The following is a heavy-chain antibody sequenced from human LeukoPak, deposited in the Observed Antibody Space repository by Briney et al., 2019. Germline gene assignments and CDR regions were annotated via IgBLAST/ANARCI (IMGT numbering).Heavy chain of an antibody. CDR3: AKDGYSSSWYINWFDP. CDR2: ISYDGSNK. J-gene: IGHJ5*02. V-gene: IGHV3-30*04. D-gene: IGHD6-13*01. CDR1: GFTFSDSV. Sequence: GGSLRLSCAASGFTFSDSVMHWVRQAPGKGLEWVAFISYDGSNKYYADSVKGRFTISRDNSKNTLYLQMNSLRAEDTAVYCCAKDGYSSSWYINWFDPWGQGTLVTVSS.